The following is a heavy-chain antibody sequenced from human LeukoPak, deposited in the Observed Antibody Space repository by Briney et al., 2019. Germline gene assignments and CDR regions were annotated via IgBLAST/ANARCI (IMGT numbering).Heavy chain of an antibody. CDR3: GKDLQGYYRVCDY. CDR2: ISGSGGNT. J-gene: IGHJ4*02. D-gene: IGHD1-26*01. Sequence: GGSLRLSCAASGFTFSSYAMSWVRQAPGKGLEWVSAISGSGGNTFYADSVKGRFTISRDNSKNTLYLQMNGLRADDTAVYYCGKDLQGYYRVCDYWGQGTLVTVSS. V-gene: IGHV3-23*01. CDR1: GFTFSSYA.